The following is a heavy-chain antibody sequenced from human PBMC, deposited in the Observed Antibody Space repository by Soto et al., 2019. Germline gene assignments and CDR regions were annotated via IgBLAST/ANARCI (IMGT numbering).Heavy chain of an antibody. D-gene: IGHD6-13*01. CDR1: GYTFTGHY. Sequence: ASVKVSCKASGYTFTGHYMHSVRQAPGQGHEWMGWINPNSGGTNYAQKFQGSVTMTRDTSISTAYMELSRLRPDDTAVYSCPRTQTYPYSSSWYGDWFDPWGQGTLVTVSS. V-gene: IGHV1-2*02. CDR3: PRTQTYPYSSSWYGDWFDP. J-gene: IGHJ5*02. CDR2: INPNSGGT.